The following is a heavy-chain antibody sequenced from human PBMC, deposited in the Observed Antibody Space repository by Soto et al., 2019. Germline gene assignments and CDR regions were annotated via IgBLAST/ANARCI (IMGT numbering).Heavy chain of an antibody. CDR3: ARSMEGYYYGSGSFDY. V-gene: IGHV3-30-3*01. D-gene: IGHD3-10*01. CDR2: ISYDGSNK. Sequence: QVQLVESGGGVVQPGRSLRLSCAAPGFTFSSYAMHWVRQAPGKGLEWVAVISYDGSNKYYADSVKGRFTISRDNSKNTLYLQMNSLRAEDTAVYYCARSMEGYYYGSGSFDYWGQGTLVTVSS. CDR1: GFTFSSYA. J-gene: IGHJ4*02.